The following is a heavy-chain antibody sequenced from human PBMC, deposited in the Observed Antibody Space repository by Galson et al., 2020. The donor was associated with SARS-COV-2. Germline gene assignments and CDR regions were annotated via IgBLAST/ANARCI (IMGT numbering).Heavy chain of an antibody. Sequence: SLKISCAASGFTFDDYAMHWVRQAPGKGLEWVSGISWNSGSIGYADSVKGRFTISRDNAKNSLYLQMNSLRAEDTALYYCATTGEQWLVPGPGYYGMDVWGQGTTVTVSS. CDR1: GFTFDDYA. CDR2: ISWNSGSI. J-gene: IGHJ6*02. CDR3: ATTGEQWLVPGPGYYGMDV. V-gene: IGHV3-9*01. D-gene: IGHD6-19*01.